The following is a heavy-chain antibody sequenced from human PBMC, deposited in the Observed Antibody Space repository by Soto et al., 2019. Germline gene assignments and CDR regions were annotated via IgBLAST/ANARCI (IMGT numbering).Heavy chain of an antibody. J-gene: IGHJ6*03. D-gene: IGHD4-4*01. CDR3: AGAHQSTVSPYYYYYLDV. Sequence: QLQLQESGPGLVKPSETLSLTCTVSGGSISISTYYWIWIRQPPGKGLEWIGSVYYSGDTNYNPSLRSRVTVSSYTSKNQFSLRLSSVTAADTAVYYCAGAHQSTVSPYYYYYLDVWGKGTTVSVSS. CDR2: VYYSGDT. CDR1: GGSISISTYY. V-gene: IGHV4-39*01.